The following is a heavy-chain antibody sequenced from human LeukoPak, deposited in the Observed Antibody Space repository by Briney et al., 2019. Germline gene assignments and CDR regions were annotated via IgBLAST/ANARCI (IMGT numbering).Heavy chain of an antibody. CDR3: AREKIEDCGGDCYSGFDY. CDR2: IIPIFGTA. J-gene: IGHJ4*02. V-gene: IGHV1-69*13. Sequence: SVKVSCKASGGTFSSYAISWVRQAPGQGLEWMGGIIPIFGTANYAQKFQGRVTITADESTSTAYMELSSLRSEDTAVYYCAREKIEDCGGDCYSGFDYWGQGTLVTVSS. CDR1: GGTFSSYA. D-gene: IGHD2-21*02.